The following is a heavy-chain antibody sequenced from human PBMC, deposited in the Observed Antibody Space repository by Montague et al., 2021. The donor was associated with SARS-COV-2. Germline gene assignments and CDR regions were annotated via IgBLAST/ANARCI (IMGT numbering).Heavy chain of an antibody. J-gene: IGHJ6*03. CDR2: IYYSGSA. CDR1: GGSISSSSHY. Sequence: SETLSLTCTVSGGSISSSSHYWGWIRQPPGKGLEWIGRIYYSGSAYYNPSLKSRVTISVDTSKNQFSLKLSSVTAADTAVFYCARHSGDYTIFGVVIYYMDVWGKGTTVTVPS. CDR3: ARHSGDYTIFGVVIYYMDV. V-gene: IGHV4-39*01. D-gene: IGHD3-3*01.